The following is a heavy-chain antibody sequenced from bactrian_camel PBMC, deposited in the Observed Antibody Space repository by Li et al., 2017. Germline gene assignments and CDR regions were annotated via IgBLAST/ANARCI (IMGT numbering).Heavy chain of an antibody. Sequence: QVQLVESGGGSVQAGGSLRVSCVASDSRYLTNCMGWYRQAPGKKREAVASIWTRGGVVYYADDVKGRFTISQDNATNTVFLQMNSLNAEDTAVYYCATQDTVDTLCRGGLCPDALPPHPGPGYWGQGTQVTVS. CDR1: DSRYLTNC. V-gene: IGHV3S54*01. CDR2: IWTRGGVV. CDR3: ATQDTVDTLCRGGLCPDALPPHPGPGY. D-gene: IGHD7*01. J-gene: IGHJ6*01.